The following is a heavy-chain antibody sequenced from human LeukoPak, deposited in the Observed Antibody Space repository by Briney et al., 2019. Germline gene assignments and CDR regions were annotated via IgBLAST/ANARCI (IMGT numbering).Heavy chain of an antibody. CDR3: AKSRARREGSSGSIDY. V-gene: IGHV3-23*01. Sequence: PGGSLRLSCAVSGITLSNYAMSWVRQAPGTGLEWVSAISGSGGTTYYAGSVKGRFTISRDNSKNTLYLQVNSLRADDTAVYYCAKSRARREGSSGSIDYWGQGTLVTVSS. D-gene: IGHD3-22*01. CDR2: ISGSGGTT. J-gene: IGHJ4*02. CDR1: GITLSNYA.